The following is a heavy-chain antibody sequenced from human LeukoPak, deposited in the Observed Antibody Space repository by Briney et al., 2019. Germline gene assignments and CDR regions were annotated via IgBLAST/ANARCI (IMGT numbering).Heavy chain of an antibody. CDR2: MNPNSGNT. Sequence: GASVKVSCKASGYTFTSYDINWVRQATGQGLEWMGWMNPNSGNTGYAQKFQGRVTITRNTSISTAYMELSSLRSEDTAVYYCARSSYYDFWRGGTYYYMDVWAKGPRSPSP. CDR3: ARSSYYDFWRGGTYYYMDV. V-gene: IGHV1-8*03. D-gene: IGHD3-3*01. J-gene: IGHJ6*03. CDR1: GYTFTSYD.